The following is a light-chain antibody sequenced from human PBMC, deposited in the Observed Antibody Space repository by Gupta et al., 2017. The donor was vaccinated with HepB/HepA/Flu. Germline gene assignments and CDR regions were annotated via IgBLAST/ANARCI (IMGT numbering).Light chain of an antibody. CDR2: KAS. CDR1: QSISSW. Sequence: DIQMTQSPSTLSASVGDRVTITCRASQSISSWLAWYQQKPGKAPKVLIYKASNLESGVPSRFSGSGSGTEFTLTISSLQPDDFATYYCQHYYAYSWTFGQGTKVEIK. J-gene: IGKJ1*01. V-gene: IGKV1-5*03. CDR3: QHYYAYSWT.